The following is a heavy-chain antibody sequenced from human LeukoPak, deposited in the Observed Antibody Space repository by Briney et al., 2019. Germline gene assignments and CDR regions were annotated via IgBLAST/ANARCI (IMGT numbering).Heavy chain of an antibody. J-gene: IGHJ6*03. CDR1: GFTFDDYG. CDR2: INWNGGST. Sequence: GGSLRLSCAASGFTFDDYGLSWVRQAPGKGLEWVSGINWNGGSTGYADSVKGRFTISRDNAKNSLYLQMNSLRAEDTALYYCARAISSSWYSYYYYYYMDVWGKGTTVTVSS. D-gene: IGHD6-13*01. V-gene: IGHV3-20*04. CDR3: ARAISSSWYSYYYYYYMDV.